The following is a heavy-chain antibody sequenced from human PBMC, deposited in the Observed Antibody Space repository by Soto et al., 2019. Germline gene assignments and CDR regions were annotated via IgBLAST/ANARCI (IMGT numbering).Heavy chain of an antibody. V-gene: IGHV4-39*01. Sequence: SETLSLTCAVSGDSMSSSDYYWGWIRQPPGKGLEWIGSIYYSGSTYYNPSLQSRVAISVDTSKNQFSLKLKSVTAADTAIYYCARRTANTRTFYSGLKTHCFDYWGQGAPVTVSS. CDR2: IYYSGST. J-gene: IGHJ4*02. CDR3: ARRTANTRTFYSGLKTHCFDY. CDR1: GDSMSSSDYY. D-gene: IGHD6-19*01.